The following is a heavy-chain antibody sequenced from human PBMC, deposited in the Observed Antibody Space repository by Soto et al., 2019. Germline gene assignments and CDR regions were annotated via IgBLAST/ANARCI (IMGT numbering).Heavy chain of an antibody. CDR2: ISSSSSYI. CDR3: ASLSNTAEGVG. V-gene: IGHV3-21*01. Sequence: GGSLRLSCAASGFTFSSYSMNWVRQAPGKGLEWVSSISSSSSYIYYADSVKGRFTISRDNAKNSLYLQMNGLRAEDTAVYYCASLSNTAEGVGWGQGTLVTVSS. J-gene: IGHJ4*02. D-gene: IGHD5-18*01. CDR1: GFTFSSYS.